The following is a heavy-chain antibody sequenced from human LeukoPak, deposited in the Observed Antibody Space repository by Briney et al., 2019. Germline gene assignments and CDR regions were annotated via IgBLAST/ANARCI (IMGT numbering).Heavy chain of an antibody. CDR1: GFTLSSYA. Sequence: GGSLRLSCAASGFTLSSYAMSWVRQAPGKGLEWVSYISSSGGTMDYADSVKGRFTVSRDNGKKLVHLQLNSLRAEDTAVYFCARIPHPDYADAQWGQGTLVIVSS. CDR3: ARIPHPDYADAQ. CDR2: ISSSGGTM. J-gene: IGHJ4*02. V-gene: IGHV3-48*03. D-gene: IGHD4-17*01.